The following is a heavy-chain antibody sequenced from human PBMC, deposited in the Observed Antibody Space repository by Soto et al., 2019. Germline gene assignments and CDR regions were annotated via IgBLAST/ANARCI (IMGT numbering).Heavy chain of an antibody. CDR1: GGTFSSYA. Sequence: QVHLVQSGAEVRKPGSSVKVSCKASGGTFSSYAISWVRQAPGQGLEWMGGIIPIFGTANYAQKFQGRVTITADKSTSTAYMELSSLRSEDTAVYYCARVSDYDILTGYGDYYYGMDVWGQGTTVTVSS. V-gene: IGHV1-69*06. D-gene: IGHD3-9*01. J-gene: IGHJ6*02. CDR2: IIPIFGTA. CDR3: ARVSDYDILTGYGDYYYGMDV.